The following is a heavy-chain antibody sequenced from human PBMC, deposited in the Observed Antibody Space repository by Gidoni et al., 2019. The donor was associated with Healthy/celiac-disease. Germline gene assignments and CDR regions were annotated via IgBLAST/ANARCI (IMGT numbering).Heavy chain of an antibody. D-gene: IGHD1-7*01. V-gene: IGHV4-34*01. CDR2: INHSGST. J-gene: IGHJ5*02. CDR3: ARARTGTPRFPNWFDP. Sequence: QVQLQQWGAGLLKPSETLSLTCAVYGGSFSGYYWSWIRQPPGTGLEWIGEINHSGSTNYNPSLKSRVTISVDTSKNQFSLKLSSVTAADTAVYYCARARTGTPRFPNWFDPWGQGTLVTVSS. CDR1: GGSFSGYY.